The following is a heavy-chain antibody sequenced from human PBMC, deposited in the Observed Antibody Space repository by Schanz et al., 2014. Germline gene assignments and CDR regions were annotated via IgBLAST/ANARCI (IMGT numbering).Heavy chain of an antibody. D-gene: IGHD3-16*01. CDR1: GGSISSGNYY. J-gene: IGHJ5*02. CDR3: ARVGRNSYGFTSRFDA. CDR2: ISYSGST. V-gene: IGHV4-61*10. Sequence: QVQLQESGPGLVKPSQTLSLTCTVSGGSISSGNYYWNWIRQPAGKGLEWIGYISYSGSTNYSPSLKSRVTISLDTSNNQISLKLRSVSAADTAMYYCARVGRNSYGFTSRFDAWGQGTLXAVSS.